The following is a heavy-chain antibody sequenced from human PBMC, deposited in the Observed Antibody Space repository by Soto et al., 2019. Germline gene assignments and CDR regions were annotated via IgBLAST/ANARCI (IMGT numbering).Heavy chain of an antibody. Sequence: GGSLRLSCAASGFTFSSCAMGWVRQAPGKGLEWVSDIIDSGGSTYYADFVKGRFTISRDNSKSTLYLQMNSLRAEDTALYYCAKGRSYYYYYGVAVWGQGTTVTVSS. CDR2: IIDSGGST. CDR3: AKGRSYYYYYGVAV. CDR1: GFTFSSCA. V-gene: IGHV3-23*01. J-gene: IGHJ6*02.